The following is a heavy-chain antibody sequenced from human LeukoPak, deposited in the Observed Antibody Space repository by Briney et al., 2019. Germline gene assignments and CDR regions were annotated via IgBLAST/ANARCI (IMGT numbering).Heavy chain of an antibody. D-gene: IGHD5-12*01. V-gene: IGHV3-53*01. CDR1: GFTVSSNY. CDR2: IYSGGST. CDR3: ARGVVDIVATGVDY. Sequence: GGSLRLSCAASGFTVSSNYMSWVRQAPGKGLEWVSVIYSGGSTYYADSVKGRFTISRDNAKNSLYLQMNSLRAEDTAVYYCARGVVDIVATGVDYWGQGTLVTVPS. J-gene: IGHJ4*02.